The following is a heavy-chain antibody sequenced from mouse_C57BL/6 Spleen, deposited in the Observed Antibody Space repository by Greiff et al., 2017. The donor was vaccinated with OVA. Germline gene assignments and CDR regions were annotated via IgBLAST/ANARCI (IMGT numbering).Heavy chain of an antibody. CDR2: IYPGDGDT. Sequence: VKLMESGAELVKPGASVKISCKASGYAFSSYWMTWVKQRPGKGLAWIGQIYPGDGDTNYNGKFKGKATLTADKSSSTAYMQLSSLTSEDSAVYCCARSPDYGWFAYWGQGTLVTVSA. J-gene: IGHJ3*01. V-gene: IGHV1-80*01. CDR1: GYAFSSYW. CDR3: ARSPDYGWFAY. D-gene: IGHD2-4*01.